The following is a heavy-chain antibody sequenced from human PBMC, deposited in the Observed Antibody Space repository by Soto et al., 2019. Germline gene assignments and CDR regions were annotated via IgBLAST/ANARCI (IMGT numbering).Heavy chain of an antibody. CDR1: GGSISSGGYS. CDR3: AREGCTNGVCYGWFDP. CDR2: IYHSGST. J-gene: IGHJ5*02. V-gene: IGHV4-30-2*01. D-gene: IGHD2-8*01. Sequence: SETLSLTCAVSGGSISSGGYSWSWIRQPPGKGLEWIGYIYHSGSTYYNPSLKSRVTISVDRSKNQFSLKLSSVTAADTAVYYCAREGCTNGVCYGWFDPWGQGTLVTVSS.